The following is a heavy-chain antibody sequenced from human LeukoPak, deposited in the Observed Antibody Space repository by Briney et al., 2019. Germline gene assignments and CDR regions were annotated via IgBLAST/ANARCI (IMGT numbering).Heavy chain of an antibody. D-gene: IGHD1-26*01. CDR2: ISGSGGST. CDR1: GFTFSSYA. V-gene: IGHV3-23*01. J-gene: IGHJ4*02. CDR3: AKGILSGSYYFDY. Sequence: QPGGSLRLSCAASGFTFSSYAMSWVRQAPGKGLEGASVISGSGGSTYYADSVKGRFTISRDNSKNTLYLQMSSLRGEDTAVYYCAKGILSGSYYFDYWGQGTLVTVSS.